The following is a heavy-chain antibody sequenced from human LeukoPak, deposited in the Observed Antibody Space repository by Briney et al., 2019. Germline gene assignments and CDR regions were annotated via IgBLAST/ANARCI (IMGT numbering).Heavy chain of an antibody. CDR3: VRDNGSGSYYGYYYGMDV. D-gene: IGHD3-10*01. CDR2: IIPIFGTA. V-gene: IGHV1-69*13. Sequence: ASVKVSCKASGGTFSSYAISWVRQAPGQGLEWMGGIIPIFGTANYAQKFQGRVTITADESTSTAYMELSSLRSEDTAVYYCVRDNGSGSYYGYYYGMDVWGQGTTVTVSS. CDR1: GGTFSSYA. J-gene: IGHJ6*02.